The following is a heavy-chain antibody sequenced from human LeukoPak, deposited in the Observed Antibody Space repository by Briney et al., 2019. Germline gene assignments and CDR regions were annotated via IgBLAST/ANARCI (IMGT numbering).Heavy chain of an antibody. CDR3: AREDDRKLYIDY. V-gene: IGHV4-59*01. CDR1: GGSISSYY. D-gene: IGHD1-14*01. CDR2: IYYSGST. Sequence: PSETLSLTCTVSGGSISSYYWSWIRQPPGKGLEWIGYIYYSGSTNYNPSLKSRVTISVDTSKNQFSLKLSSVTAADTAVYYCAREDDRKLYIDYWGQGTLVTVSS. J-gene: IGHJ4*02.